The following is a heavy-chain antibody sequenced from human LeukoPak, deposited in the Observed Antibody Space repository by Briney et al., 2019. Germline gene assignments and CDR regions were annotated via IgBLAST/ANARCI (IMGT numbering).Heavy chain of an antibody. CDR1: GFPFSDYW. Sequence: GGSLSLSCEGSGFPFSDYWMGWVRQAPGKGLEWVANIIKDGSDKYYVDSVKGRFSISRDNAKNSVYLQMSGLRVEDTAVYYCTRELWPADYWGQGILVTVSS. CDR3: TRELWPADY. V-gene: IGHV3-7*01. J-gene: IGHJ4*02. D-gene: IGHD3-16*01. CDR2: IIKDGSDK.